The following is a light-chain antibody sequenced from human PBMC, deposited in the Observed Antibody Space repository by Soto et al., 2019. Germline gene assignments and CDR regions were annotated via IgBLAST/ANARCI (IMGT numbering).Light chain of an antibody. Sequence: QSALTQPASVSGSPGQSITISCSGTSSDLDDYNYIYWYQQHPGKAPKLMIYEVSHRLSGVSNRFSGSKSGYTASLTISGLQDEDEADYYCISSLSNSVVVFGGGTKLTVL. CDR1: SSDLDDYNY. J-gene: IGLJ2*01. CDR3: ISSLSNSVVV. V-gene: IGLV2-14*01. CDR2: EVS.